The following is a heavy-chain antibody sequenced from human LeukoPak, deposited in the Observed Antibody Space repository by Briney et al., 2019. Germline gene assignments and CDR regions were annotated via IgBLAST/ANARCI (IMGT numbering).Heavy chain of an antibody. CDR2: IGSASSYV. CDR3: AKDWVPAAQVYYFDY. Sequence: GGSLRLSCAASGITFKNYNMNWVRQAPGKGLEWVAFIGSASSYVFYADSVKGRFTISRDNSKNTLYLQMNSLRAEDTAVYYCAKDWVPAAQVYYFDYWGQGTLVTVSS. D-gene: IGHD2-2*01. CDR1: GITFKNYN. V-gene: IGHV3-21*04. J-gene: IGHJ4*02.